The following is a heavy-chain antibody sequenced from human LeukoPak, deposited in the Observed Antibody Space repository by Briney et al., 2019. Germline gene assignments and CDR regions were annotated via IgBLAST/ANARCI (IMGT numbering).Heavy chain of an antibody. J-gene: IGHJ3*01. Sequence: SETLSLTCTVSRGSISIPEYFWTWIRQPAGKDLDWIAHIYVTGNTNYNASLQSRVTISLDTSKNKLSLELNSVTAADSAVYYCARTRRYSRTTGSFHFEAFDLWGHGTMVVVSS. D-gene: IGHD1/OR15-1a*01. V-gene: IGHV4-61*09. CDR1: RGSISIPEYF. CDR2: IYVTGNT. CDR3: ARTRRYSRTTGSFHFEAFDL.